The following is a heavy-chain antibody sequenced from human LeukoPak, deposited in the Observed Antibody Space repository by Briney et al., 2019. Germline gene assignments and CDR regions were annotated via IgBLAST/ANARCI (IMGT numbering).Heavy chain of an antibody. CDR3: AKGVGYCTNGVCPSDY. CDR1: GFTFSSYA. D-gene: IGHD2-8*01. Sequence: GGSLRLSCAASGFTFSSYAMSWVRQAPGKGLEWVSAISGSGGSTYYADSVKGRFTISRDNSKNTLYQQMNSLRAEDTAVYYCAKGVGYCTNGVCPSDYWGQGTLVTVSS. V-gene: IGHV3-23*01. J-gene: IGHJ4*02. CDR2: ISGSGGST.